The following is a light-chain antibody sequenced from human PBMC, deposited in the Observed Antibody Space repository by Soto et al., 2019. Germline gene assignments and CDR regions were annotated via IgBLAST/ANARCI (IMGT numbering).Light chain of an antibody. CDR2: EVN. J-gene: IGLJ1*01. CDR1: SSDVGGYNY. CDR3: NSYAGSSNV. V-gene: IGLV2-8*01. Sequence: QSALTQPPSASGSPGQSVAISCTGTSSDVGGYNYVSWYQQHPGKAPKLMIYEVNNRPSGVPYRFSGSKSGNTASLTVSGLQAEDEADYYCNSYAGSSNVFGTGTKVTVL.